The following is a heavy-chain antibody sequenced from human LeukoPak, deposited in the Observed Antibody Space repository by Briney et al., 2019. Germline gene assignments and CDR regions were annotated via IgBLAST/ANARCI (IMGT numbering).Heavy chain of an antibody. V-gene: IGHV1-2*02. CDR2: IKPNSGDT. J-gene: IGHJ4*02. CDR3: ARGDEWELAVDY. D-gene: IGHD1-26*01. CDR1: GYPFSGYY. Sequence: ASVKVSCKASGYPFSGYYINWVRYGPGQGLEWMGWIKPNSGDTNYAQKFQGRLTMTRDTTISTVYMELNRLRSDDTAVYYCARGDEWELAVDYWGQGTLITVS.